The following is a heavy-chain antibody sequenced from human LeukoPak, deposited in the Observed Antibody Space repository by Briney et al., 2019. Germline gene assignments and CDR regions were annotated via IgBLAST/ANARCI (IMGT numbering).Heavy chain of an antibody. V-gene: IGHV3-30*04. CDR3: ARVLITTGGREFDY. CDR2: IFSYGTDK. Sequence: PGGSLRLSCEASGFTFNNYAMHWVRQAPGKGLESVAVIFSYGTDKYYADSVKGRFTLSRDNSKNTLFLEMNKLRNEDTAVYYCARVLITTGGREFDYWGQGTLLTVSS. D-gene: IGHD2-21*01. J-gene: IGHJ4*02. CDR1: GFTFNNYA.